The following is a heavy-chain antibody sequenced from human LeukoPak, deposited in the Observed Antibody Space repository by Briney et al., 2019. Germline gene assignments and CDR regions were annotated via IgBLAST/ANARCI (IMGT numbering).Heavy chain of an antibody. J-gene: IGHJ4*02. D-gene: IGHD2-15*01. V-gene: IGHV3-15*01. CDR2: IKSKTDGGTT. CDR3: TTGHCSGGSCYY. Sequence: GGSLRLSCAASGFTFSNTYMSWVRQAPGKGLEWVGRIKSKTDGGTTDYAAPVKGSFTISRDDSKNTLYLQMNSLKTEDTAVYYCTTGHCSGGSCYYWGQGTLVTVSS. CDR1: GFTFSNTY.